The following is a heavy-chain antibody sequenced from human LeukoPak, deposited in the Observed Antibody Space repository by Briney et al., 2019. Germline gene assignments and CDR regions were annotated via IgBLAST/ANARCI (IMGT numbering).Heavy chain of an antibody. J-gene: IGHJ4*02. CDR1: GGSISSSNW. Sequence: PSETLSLTCAVSGGSISSSNWWSWVRQPPGKGLEWIGEIYHSGSTNYNPSLKSRVTISVDKSKNQFSLKLISVTAADTAVYYCARGDDSSGYYSSYFDYWGQGTLVTVSS. CDR2: IYHSGST. D-gene: IGHD3-22*01. CDR3: ARGDDSSGYYSSYFDY. V-gene: IGHV4-4*02.